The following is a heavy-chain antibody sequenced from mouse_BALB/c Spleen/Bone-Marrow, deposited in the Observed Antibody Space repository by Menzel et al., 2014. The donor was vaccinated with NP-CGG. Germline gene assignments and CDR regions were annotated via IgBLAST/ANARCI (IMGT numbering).Heavy chain of an antibody. CDR2: ISGGGSYT. D-gene: IGHD2-4*01. Sequence: VQLKESGGGLVKSGGSLKLSCAASGFTFSNYGMSWVRQTPEKRLEWVATISGGGSYTLYSDSVKGRFTISRDNAENNLYLQLSSLRSEDTALYYCARHAYYDQTEVSFVYWGQGTLVTVSA. CDR3: ARHAYYDQTEVSFVY. CDR1: GFTFSNYG. V-gene: IGHV5-9-2*01. J-gene: IGHJ3*01.